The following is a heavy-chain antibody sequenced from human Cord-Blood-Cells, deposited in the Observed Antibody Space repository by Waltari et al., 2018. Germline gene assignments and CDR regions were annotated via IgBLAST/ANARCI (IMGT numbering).Heavy chain of an antibody. CDR3: ARVEWVPAAMRNWFDP. CDR1: GYTFTGYY. J-gene: IGHJ5*02. D-gene: IGHD2-2*01. CDR2: INPTSGGT. V-gene: IGHV1-2*02. Sequence: QVQLVQSGAEVKKPGASVKVSCKASGYTFTGYYMHWVRQAPGQGLEWMGWINPTSGGTNHAQKFQGRVTMTRDTSISTAYMELSRLRSDDTAVYYCARVEWVPAAMRNWFDPWGQGTLVTVSS.